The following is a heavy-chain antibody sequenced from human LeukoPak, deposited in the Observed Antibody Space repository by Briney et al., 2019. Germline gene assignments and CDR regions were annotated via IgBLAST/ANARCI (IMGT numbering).Heavy chain of an antibody. CDR1: GFSFSDYG. J-gene: IGHJ4*02. CDR2: ISYDGSQK. CDR3: ARDKDGWGIHDF. D-gene: IGHD3-16*01. Sequence: GGSLRLSCAASGFSFSDYGLHWVRQAPGKGLEWVALISYDGSQKNFADSVKGRFTTSRDNSKFTMSLEMNSLRAEDTAVYFCARDKDGWGIHDFWGQGTLVTVSS. V-gene: IGHV3-30*03.